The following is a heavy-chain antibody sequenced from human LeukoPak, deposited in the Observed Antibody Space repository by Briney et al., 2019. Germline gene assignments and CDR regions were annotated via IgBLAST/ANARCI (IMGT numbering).Heavy chain of an antibody. Sequence: ADTLSLTCTLSGRSISIYYWSWIRQPPGKGLEWIGYIYYSGSTTDTPSLKSRATISVDTPKNQFALKLSSVTTADTAVYYCARGSRVSDYWGRRILVTVSS. CDR3: ARGSRVSDY. J-gene: IGHJ4*02. CDR2: IYYSGST. D-gene: IGHD3-10*01. CDR1: GRSISIYY. V-gene: IGHV4-59*07.